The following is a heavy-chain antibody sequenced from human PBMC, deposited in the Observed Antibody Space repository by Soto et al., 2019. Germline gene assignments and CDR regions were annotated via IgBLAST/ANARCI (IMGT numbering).Heavy chain of an antibody. V-gene: IGHV3-30*18. CDR1: GFTFSSYG. J-gene: IGHJ4*02. CDR2: ISYDGSNK. D-gene: IGHD1-26*01. Sequence: PGGSLRLSCAASGFTFSSYGMHWVRQAPGKGLEWVAVISYDGSNKYYADSVKGRFTISRDNSKNTLYLQMNSLRAEDTAVYYCAKDRAYRYSGSYVPGTFDYWGQGTLVTVSS. CDR3: AKDRAYRYSGSYVPGTFDY.